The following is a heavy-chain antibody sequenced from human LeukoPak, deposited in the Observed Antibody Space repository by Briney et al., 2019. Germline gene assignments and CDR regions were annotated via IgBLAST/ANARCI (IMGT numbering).Heavy chain of an antibody. CDR2: ISSRDDNT. D-gene: IGHD2-2*03. Sequence: GGSLRLSCAASGFTFSRYGMSWVRQAPAKGLEWVSGISSRDDNTFYADSVKGRFTSSRDNSWNTLYLQMNSLRAEDTAVYYCAKDGSYYYMDVWGKGTTVTISS. CDR3: AKDGSYYYMDV. J-gene: IGHJ6*03. V-gene: IGHV3-23*01. CDR1: GFTFSRYG.